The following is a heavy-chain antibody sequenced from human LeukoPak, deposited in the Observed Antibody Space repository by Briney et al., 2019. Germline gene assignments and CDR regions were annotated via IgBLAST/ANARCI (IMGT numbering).Heavy chain of an antibody. J-gene: IGHJ4*02. V-gene: IGHV3-15*01. Sequence: RSGGSLRLSCAASGFTFSNAWMSWVRQAPGKGLEWVGRIKSKTDGGTTDYAAPVKGRFTISRDDSKNTLYLQMNSLKTEDTAVYYCTTDLLLWFGELLPWGQGTLVTVSS. CDR1: GFTFSNAW. D-gene: IGHD3-10*01. CDR3: TTDLLLWFGELLP. CDR2: IKSKTDGGTT.